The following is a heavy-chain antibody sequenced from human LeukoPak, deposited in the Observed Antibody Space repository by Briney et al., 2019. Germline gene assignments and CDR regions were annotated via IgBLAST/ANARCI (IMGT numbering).Heavy chain of an antibody. CDR1: GFTVSSNY. V-gene: IGHV3-66*01. Sequence: PGGPLRLSCAASGFTVSSNYMSWVRQAPGKGLEWVSVIYSGGSTYYADSVKGRFTISRDNSKNTLYLQMNSLRAEDTAVYYCARDIAMAQSDYWGQGTLVTVSS. J-gene: IGHJ4*02. D-gene: IGHD5-18*01. CDR2: IYSGGST. CDR3: ARDIAMAQSDY.